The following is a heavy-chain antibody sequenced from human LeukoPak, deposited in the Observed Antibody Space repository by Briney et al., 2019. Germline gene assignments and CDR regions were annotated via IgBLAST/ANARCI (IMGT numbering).Heavy chain of an antibody. J-gene: IGHJ4*02. V-gene: IGHV3-48*03. D-gene: IGHD3-9*01. Sequence: GGSLRLSCAASGFTFSSYEMNWVRQAPGKGPEWVSYISSSGSTIYYADSVKGRFTISRDNAKNSLYLQMNSLRAEDTAVYYCARDPLPYYDILTGYYSQPHYFDYWGQGTLVTVSS. CDR2: ISSSGSTI. CDR3: ARDPLPYYDILTGYYSQPHYFDY. CDR1: GFTFSSYE.